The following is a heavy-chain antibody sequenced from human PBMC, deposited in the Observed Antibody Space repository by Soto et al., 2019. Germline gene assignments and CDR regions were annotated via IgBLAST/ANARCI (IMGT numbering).Heavy chain of an antibody. D-gene: IGHD2-21*02. CDR3: ARDGMTTGDT. V-gene: IGHV4-4*07. CDR2: VFSSVSA. Sequence: SETLSLTCIVSGVSVRSYTWSWVRQPANKGLEWIGRVFSSVSASYNPSLKSRVSISMDTPENRISLKLDSVTAADAGVYFCARDGMTTGDTWGPGTLVTVSS. J-gene: IGHJ4*02. CDR1: GVSVRSYT.